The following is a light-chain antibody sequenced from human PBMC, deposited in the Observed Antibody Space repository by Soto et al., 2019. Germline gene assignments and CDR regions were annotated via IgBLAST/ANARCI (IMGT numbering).Light chain of an antibody. J-gene: IGLJ1*01. Sequence: SYELTQPPSVSVSPGQTASITCSGDKLGDKYACWYQQKPGQSPVLVIYQDSKRPSGIPERFSGSNSGNTATLTISGTQAMDEADYYCQAWDSSAYVFGTGTKPTVL. CDR2: QDS. V-gene: IGLV3-1*01. CDR1: KLGDKY. CDR3: QAWDSSAYV.